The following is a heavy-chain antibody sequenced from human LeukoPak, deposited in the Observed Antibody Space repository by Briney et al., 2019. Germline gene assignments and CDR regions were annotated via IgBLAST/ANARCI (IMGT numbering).Heavy chain of an antibody. CDR2: IYGSGST. J-gene: IGHJ5*02. Sequence: SETLSLTCTVSGGSIRSSYYWSWIRQPPGKGLEWIGHIYGSGSTNYNPSLKSRVTLSVDTSKNQFSLKLSSVTAADTAVYYCAREGTSGTHLNWFDPWGQGTLVTVSS. CDR1: GGSIRSSYY. V-gene: IGHV4-59*01. CDR3: AREGTSGTHLNWFDP. D-gene: IGHD1-1*01.